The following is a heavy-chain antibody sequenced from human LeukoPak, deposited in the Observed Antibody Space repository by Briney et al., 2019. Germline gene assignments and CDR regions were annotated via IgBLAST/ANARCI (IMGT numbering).Heavy chain of an antibody. CDR3: ARSIGLTGGGVDV. D-gene: IGHD3-9*01. V-gene: IGHV3-48*04. CDR2: ITNGGSTI. CDR1: GFSFNSHS. Sequence: HTGGSLRLSCAASGFSFNSHSMNWVRQAPGKGLEWVSYITNGGSTIHHADSVKGRFTISRDNDKKTLYLQMNSLRAEDTAVYYCARSIGLTGGGVDVWGQGTTVTVSS. J-gene: IGHJ6*02.